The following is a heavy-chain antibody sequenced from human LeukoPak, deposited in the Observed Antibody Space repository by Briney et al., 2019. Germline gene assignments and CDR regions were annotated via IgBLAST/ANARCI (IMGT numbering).Heavy chain of an antibody. D-gene: IGHD7-27*01. Sequence: GGSLRLSCAASGFTFSSYAMSWARQAPGKGLEWVANTRGSGSGMGSGNYYAGAVKGRFTISRDNAKNSLYLQMNSLRAEDTAFYYCARDDNWGFDYWGQGALVTVSS. CDR1: GFTFSSYA. J-gene: IGHJ4*02. CDR2: TRGSGSGM. V-gene: IGHV3-21*05. CDR3: ARDDNWGFDY.